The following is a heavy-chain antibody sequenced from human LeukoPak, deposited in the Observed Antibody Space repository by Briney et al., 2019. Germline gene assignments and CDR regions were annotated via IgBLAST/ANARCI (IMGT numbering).Heavy chain of an antibody. Sequence: GGSLRLSCAASGFTFSSFAMSWVRQAPEKGLEWVSAVSVSGDISYYTDSVKGRFTISRDNSKNTLYLQMNSLRAEDTALYYCAKRSRTVTTIDSWGRGTLVTVSS. D-gene: IGHD4-11*01. CDR1: GFTFSSFA. CDR3: AKRSRTVTTIDS. CDR2: VSVSGDIS. J-gene: IGHJ4*02. V-gene: IGHV3-23*01.